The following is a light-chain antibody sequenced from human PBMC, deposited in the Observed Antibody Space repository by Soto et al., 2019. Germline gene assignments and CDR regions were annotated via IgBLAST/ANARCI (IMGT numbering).Light chain of an antibody. Sequence: EIVMTQSPATLSVSPGETATLSCRASQSVSRYLAWYQHRPGQAPRLLIYDASTRETGIPARFIGSGSGTEFTLTISGLQSEDFAAYSCQQWSDWPLVTFGQGTRLEIK. CDR2: DAS. CDR3: QQWSDWPLVT. J-gene: IGKJ5*01. V-gene: IGKV3-15*01. CDR1: QSVSRY.